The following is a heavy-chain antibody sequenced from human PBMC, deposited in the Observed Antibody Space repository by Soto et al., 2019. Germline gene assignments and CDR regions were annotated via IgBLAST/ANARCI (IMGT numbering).Heavy chain of an antibody. J-gene: IGHJ3*02. V-gene: IGHV1-46*01. D-gene: IGHD3-22*01. CDR3: ARGGGFLGITMIVNAFDI. CDR1: GYTFTSYC. CDR2: INPSGGST. Sequence: QVQLVQSGAEVKKPGASVKVSCKASGYTFTSYCMHWVRQAPGQGLEWMGIINPSGGSTSYAQKFQGRVTMTRDTSTSIVYMELSSLRSEDTAVYYCARGGGFLGITMIVNAFDIWGQGTMVTVSS.